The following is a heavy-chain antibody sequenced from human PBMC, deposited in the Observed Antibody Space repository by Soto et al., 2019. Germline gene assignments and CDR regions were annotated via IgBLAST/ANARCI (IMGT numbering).Heavy chain of an antibody. CDR1: GFTFDDYA. V-gene: IGHV3-9*01. D-gene: IGHD3-10*01. CDR3: AKDRGYGSGSYNYFDY. J-gene: IGHJ4*02. CDR2: ISWNSGSI. Sequence: EVQLVESGGGLVQPGRSLRLSSAASGFTFDDYAMHWVRQAPGKGLEWVAGISWNSGSIGYADSVKGRFTISRDNAKNSLYLQMDSLRAEDTALYYCAKDRGYGSGSYNYFDYWGQGTLVTVSS.